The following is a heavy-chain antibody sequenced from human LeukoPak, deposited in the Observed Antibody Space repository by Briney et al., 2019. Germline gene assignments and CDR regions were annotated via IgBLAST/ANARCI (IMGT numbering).Heavy chain of an antibody. J-gene: IGHJ5*02. CDR2: IIPIFGTA. Sequence: SVTVSCKASGGTFSSYAISWVRQAPGQGLEWMGGIIPIFGTANYAQKFQGRVTITADEFTSTAYMELSSLRSEDTAVYYRATRYCSSTSCRNNWFDPWGQGTLVTVSS. V-gene: IGHV1-69*13. D-gene: IGHD2-2*01. CDR3: ATRYCSSTSCRNNWFDP. CDR1: GGTFSSYA.